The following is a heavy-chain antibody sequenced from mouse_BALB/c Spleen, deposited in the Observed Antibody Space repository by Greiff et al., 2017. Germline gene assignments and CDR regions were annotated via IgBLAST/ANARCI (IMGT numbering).Heavy chain of an antibody. CDR3: ASERTTVVPFDY. Sequence: EVKVVESGGDLVKPGGSLKLSCAASGFTFSSYGMSWVRQTPDKRLEWVATISSGGSYTYYPDSVKGRFTISRDNAKNTLYLQMSSLKSEDTAMYYCASERTTVVPFDYWGQGTTLTVSS. J-gene: IGHJ2*01. CDR1: GFTFSSYG. V-gene: IGHV5-6*01. CDR2: ISSGGSYT. D-gene: IGHD1-1*01.